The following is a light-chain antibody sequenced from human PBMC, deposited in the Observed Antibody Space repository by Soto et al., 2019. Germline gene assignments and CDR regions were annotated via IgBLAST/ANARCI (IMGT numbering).Light chain of an antibody. J-gene: IGKJ5*01. V-gene: IGKV3-11*01. CDR3: QQRNNWPPIT. CDR1: QSVSSY. CDR2: DAS. Sequence: EIVFTQSPSTLSLSPGERATLPRRASQSVSSYLAWYQQKPGQAPRLLIYDASNRATGIPARFSGSGSGTDFTLTISSLEPEDFAVYYCQQRNNWPPITFGQGTRLENK.